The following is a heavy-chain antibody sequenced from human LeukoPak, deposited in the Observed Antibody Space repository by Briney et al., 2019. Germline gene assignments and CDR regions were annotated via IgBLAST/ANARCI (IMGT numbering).Heavy chain of an antibody. V-gene: IGHV4-38-2*02. Sequence: SETLSLTCTVSGYSISSGYYWGWIRQPPGKGLEWIGSIYHSGSTYYNPSLKSRVTISVDTSKNQFSLKLSSVTAADTAVYYCARVEGMDSSHRSFDYWGQETLVTVSS. D-gene: IGHD3-22*01. J-gene: IGHJ4*02. CDR1: GYSISSGYY. CDR3: ARVEGMDSSHRSFDY. CDR2: IYHSGST.